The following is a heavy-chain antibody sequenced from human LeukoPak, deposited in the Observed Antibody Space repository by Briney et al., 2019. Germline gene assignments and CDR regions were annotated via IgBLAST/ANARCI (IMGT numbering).Heavy chain of an antibody. CDR1: GFTFSSYA. Sequence: GGSLRLSCAASGFTFSSYAMHWVRQPPGKGLEWVAVISYDGSNKYYADSVKGRFTISRDNSKNTLYLQMNSLRAEDTAVYDCARSRSSYSSSSGGDYWGQGTLVTVSS. V-gene: IGHV3-30-3*01. D-gene: IGHD6-6*01. CDR3: ARSRSSYSSSSGGDY. CDR2: ISYDGSNK. J-gene: IGHJ4*02.